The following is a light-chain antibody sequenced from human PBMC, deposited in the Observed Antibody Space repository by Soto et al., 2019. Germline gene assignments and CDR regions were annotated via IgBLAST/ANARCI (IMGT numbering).Light chain of an antibody. CDR1: SSDVGAYTS. V-gene: IGLV2-14*01. J-gene: IGLJ1*01. CDR3: SSYTSDNRDYV. CDR2: EVS. Sequence: QYALTEPASVSGSPGQSITISCTGSSSDVGAYTSVSWYQQHPGKAPKLMIYEVSNRPSGVSRRFSGSKSGNTASLTISGLQAEDEAHYYCSSYTSDNRDYVFGTGTKVTVL.